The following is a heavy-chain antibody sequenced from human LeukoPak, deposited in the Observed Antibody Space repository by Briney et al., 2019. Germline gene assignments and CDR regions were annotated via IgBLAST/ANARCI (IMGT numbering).Heavy chain of an antibody. J-gene: IGHJ4*02. Sequence: SETLSLTCTVSGGSVSSGSYYWSWIRQPPGKGLEWIGYIYYSGSTTYNVSLKSRFTISVDTSKNKFSLKLSSVTAADTAVYYCARVPISPTARGYFDYWGQGTLVTVSS. V-gene: IGHV4-61*01. CDR2: IYYSGST. D-gene: IGHD4-17*01. CDR3: ARVPISPTARGYFDY. CDR1: GGSVSSGSYY.